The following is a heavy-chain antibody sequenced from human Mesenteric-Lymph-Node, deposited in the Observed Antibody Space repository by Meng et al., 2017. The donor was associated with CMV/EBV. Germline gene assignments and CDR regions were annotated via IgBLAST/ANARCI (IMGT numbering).Heavy chain of an antibody. D-gene: IGHD4/OR15-4a*01. J-gene: IGHJ4*03. CDR2: ISGTTDSL. CDR1: GFTVSSYS. CDR3: ARDANYDRTGYDPFDC. Sequence: GGSLRLSCAASGFTVSSYSMNWIRQAPGKGLEWVSSISGTTDSLYHADSVKGRFTISRDNAKNSVFLQMNSLRAEDTAVYYCARDANYDRTGYDPFDCWGQGTTVTVSS. V-gene: IGHV3-21*06.